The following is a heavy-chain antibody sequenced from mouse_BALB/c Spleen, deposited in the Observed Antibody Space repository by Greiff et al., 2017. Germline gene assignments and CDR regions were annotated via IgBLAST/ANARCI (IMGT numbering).Heavy chain of an antibody. CDR1: GFTFSSYT. D-gene: IGHD4-1*01. Sequence: VRLKESGGGLVKPGGSLKLSCAASGFTFSSYTMSWVRQTPEKRLEWVATISSGGSYTYYPDSVKGRFTISRDNAKNTLYLQMSSLKSEDTAMYYCTKLDPSYWYFDVWGAGTTVTVSS. CDR3: TKLDPSYWYFDV. CDR2: ISSGGSYT. V-gene: IGHV5-6-4*01. J-gene: IGHJ1*01.